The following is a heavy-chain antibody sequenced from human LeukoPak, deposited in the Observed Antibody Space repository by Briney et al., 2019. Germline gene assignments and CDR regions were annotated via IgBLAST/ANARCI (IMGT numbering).Heavy chain of an antibody. J-gene: IGHJ6*03. CDR2: IYYSGST. CDR3: ARGIGGKGRYYDFWSGQLDYYYHYMDV. D-gene: IGHD3-3*01. CDR1: GGSISSYY. V-gene: IGHV4-59*12. Sequence: PSETLSLTCTVSGGSISSYYWSWIRQPPGKGLEWIGYIYYSGSTNYNPSLKSRVTISVDTSKNQFSLKLSSVTAADTAVYYCARGIGGKGRYYDFWSGQLDYYYHYMDVWGKGTTVTVSS.